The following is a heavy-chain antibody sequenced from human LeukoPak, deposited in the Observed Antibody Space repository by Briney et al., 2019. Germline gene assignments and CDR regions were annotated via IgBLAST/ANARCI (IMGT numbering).Heavy chain of an antibody. CDR1: GFTFNNYD. V-gene: IGHV3-23*01. J-gene: IGHJ6*01. D-gene: IGHD2-2*01. CDR2: ISGSGGRT. Sequence: GGSLRLSCTASGFTFNNYDMNWIRQAPGKGLEWVSAISGSGGRTYYADSVKGRFTISRDNSKNTLYLQMNSLRAEDTAVYYCAKDPNPFQLPHYGMDVWGQGTTVTVSS. CDR3: AKDPNPFQLPHYGMDV.